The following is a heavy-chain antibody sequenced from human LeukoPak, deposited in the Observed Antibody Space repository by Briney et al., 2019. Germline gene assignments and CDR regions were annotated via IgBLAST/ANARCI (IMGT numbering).Heavy chain of an antibody. Sequence: SVKVSGKASGFTFTSSAVQWVRQARGQRLEWIGWIVVGSGNTNYAQKFQERVTITRDMSTSTAYMELSSLRSEDTAVYYRAVREYYYDSSGYVCWGQGTLVTVSS. V-gene: IGHV1-58*01. CDR1: GFTFTSSA. D-gene: IGHD3-22*01. CDR2: IVVGSGNT. J-gene: IGHJ4*02. CDR3: AVREYYYDSSGYVC.